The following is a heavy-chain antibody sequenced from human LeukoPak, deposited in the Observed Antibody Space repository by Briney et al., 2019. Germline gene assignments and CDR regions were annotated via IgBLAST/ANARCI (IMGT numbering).Heavy chain of an antibody. CDR3: ARVYYDFWSGYYTAYYYYMDV. V-gene: IGHV3-23*01. Sequence: GGSLRLSCAASGFTFSSYAMSWVRQAPGKGLEWVSAISGSGGSTYYADSVKGRFTISRDNSKNTLYLQMNSLRAEDTAVYYCARVYYDFWSGYYTAYYYYMDVWGKGTTVTVSS. CDR2: ISGSGGST. J-gene: IGHJ6*03. D-gene: IGHD3-3*01. CDR1: GFTFSSYA.